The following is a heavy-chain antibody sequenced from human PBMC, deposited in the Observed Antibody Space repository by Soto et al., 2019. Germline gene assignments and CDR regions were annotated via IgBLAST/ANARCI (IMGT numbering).Heavy chain of an antibody. V-gene: IGHV3-48*01. CDR3: VFDGKSRRYRAFDI. CDR2: ISSSSSTI. Sequence: PGGSLRLSCAASGFTFSSYSMNWVRQAPGKGLEWVSYISSSSSTIYYADSVKGRFTISRDNAKNSLYLQMNSLRAEDTAVYYCVFDGKSRRYRAFDISGQGILGT. J-gene: IGHJ3*02. D-gene: IGHD1-1*01. CDR1: GFTFSSYS.